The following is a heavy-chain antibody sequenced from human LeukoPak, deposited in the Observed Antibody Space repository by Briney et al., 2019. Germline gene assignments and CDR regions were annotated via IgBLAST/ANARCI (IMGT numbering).Heavy chain of an antibody. CDR1: GLAFSEYW. D-gene: IGHD2-21*01. CDR3: VRGNRDGFYFDD. J-gene: IGHJ4*02. V-gene: IGHV3-74*01. CDR2: LYVDGSRT. Sequence: GGSLRLSCAASGLAFSEYWMHWVRQAPGKGPLWVSRLYVDGSRTAYADSVEGRFTISRDNARNTVYLQMNGLSPEDTGTYYCVRGNRDGFYFDDWGQGTPVTVSS.